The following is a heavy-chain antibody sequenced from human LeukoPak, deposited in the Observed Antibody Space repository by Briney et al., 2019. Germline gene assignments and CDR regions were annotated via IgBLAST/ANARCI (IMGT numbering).Heavy chain of an antibody. CDR3: ARGRGSYAPDAFDI. CDR1: GDSISSSSYF. J-gene: IGHJ3*02. V-gene: IGHV4-39*07. CDR2: IYYTGST. D-gene: IGHD3-16*01. Sequence: SETLSLTCTVSGDSISSSSYFWGWIRQPPGKGLEWIGSIYYTGSTDYTPSLKSRATISADTSKNQFSLKLTSVTAADTAVYYCARGRGSYAPDAFDIWGQGTMVTVSS.